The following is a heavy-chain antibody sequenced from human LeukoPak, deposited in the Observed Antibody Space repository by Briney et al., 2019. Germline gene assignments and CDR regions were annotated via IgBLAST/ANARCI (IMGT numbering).Heavy chain of an antibody. V-gene: IGHV1-46*01. J-gene: IGHJ4*02. Sequence: ASVKVSCKASGYTFINYYMHWVRQAPGQGLEWMGIIKPSGGTTSYAQNFQGRVTMTRDTSTSTVYMELSSLRSEDTAVYYCARDPGVYCSGGSCYGGHFDYWGQGTLVTVSS. D-gene: IGHD2-15*01. CDR2: IKPSGGTT. CDR3: ARDPGVYCSGGSCYGGHFDY. CDR1: GYTFINYY.